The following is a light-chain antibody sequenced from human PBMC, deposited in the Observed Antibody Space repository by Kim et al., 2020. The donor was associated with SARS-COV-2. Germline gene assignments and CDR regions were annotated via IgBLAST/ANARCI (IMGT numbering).Light chain of an antibody. CDR1: QSVSSY. CDR3: QLRSNWPPT. CDR2: DAS. Sequence: LSPGEIATLSCRASQSVSSYLAWYQQKPGQAPRLLIYDASNRATGIPARFSGSGSGTDFTLTISSLEPEDFAVYYCQLRSNWPPTFGQGTKVDIK. V-gene: IGKV3-11*01. J-gene: IGKJ1*01.